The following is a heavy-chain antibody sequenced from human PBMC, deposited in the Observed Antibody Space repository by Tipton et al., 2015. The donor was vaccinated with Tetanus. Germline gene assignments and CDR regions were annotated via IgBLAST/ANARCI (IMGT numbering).Heavy chain of an antibody. Sequence: LSLTCTVSGGSISSGGYYWTWIRQHPGKGLEWIGDIYYSGSTYYNPSLKSRVSISVDTSNNQFSVNLNSVTAADTAVYYCARDQARGARGWNYFDYWGQGALVTVSS. D-gene: IGHD1-26*01. CDR2: IYYSGST. CDR3: ARDQARGARGWNYFDY. V-gene: IGHV4-31*03. J-gene: IGHJ4*02. CDR1: GGSISSGGYY.